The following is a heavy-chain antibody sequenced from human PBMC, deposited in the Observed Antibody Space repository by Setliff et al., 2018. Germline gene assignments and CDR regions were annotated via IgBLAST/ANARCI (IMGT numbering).Heavy chain of an antibody. D-gene: IGHD2-21*02. CDR2: LFHTGRT. J-gene: IGHJ4*02. V-gene: IGHV4-38-2*02. CDR3: AKATGHIVVETDSFYFDK. Sequence: NPSETLSLTCTVSDLSISIGYYWGCIRQSPGKGLEWLGALFHTGRTHHNPSLQSRVAMSVDTSKNQFSLKLNSVTAADTAVYYCAKATGHIVVETDSFYFDKWGRGVLVTVSS. CDR1: DLSISIGYY.